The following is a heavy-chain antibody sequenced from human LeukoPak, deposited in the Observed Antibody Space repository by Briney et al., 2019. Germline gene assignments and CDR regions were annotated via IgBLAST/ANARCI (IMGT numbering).Heavy chain of an antibody. CDR3: ARDRYVGATTAGDSDS. Sequence: GGSLRLSCAASGFTFSDYYMSWIRQAPGKGLEWVSYIGGSGSTIYYADSVKGRFTISRDNAKNSLYLQMNSLRAEDTAVYYCARDRYVGATTAGDSDSWGQGTLVTVSS. CDR2: IGGSGSTI. J-gene: IGHJ4*02. D-gene: IGHD1-26*01. V-gene: IGHV3-11*01. CDR1: GFTFSDYY.